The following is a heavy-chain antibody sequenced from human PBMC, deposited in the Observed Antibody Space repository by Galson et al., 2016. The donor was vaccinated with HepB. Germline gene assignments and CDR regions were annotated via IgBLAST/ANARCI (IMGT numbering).Heavy chain of an antibody. CDR2: IDESGATL. D-gene: IGHD2-8*01. CDR3: AREDGSDALDA. Sequence: SLRLSCAISGFVFSDYEMNWVRKAPGKGLEWISYIDESGATLFYADSVKGRFTVSRDNAKNSVFLQMNNLRTEDTALYYCAREDGSDALDAWGQGTTVIVSS. V-gene: IGHV3-48*03. CDR1: GFVFSDYE. J-gene: IGHJ6*02.